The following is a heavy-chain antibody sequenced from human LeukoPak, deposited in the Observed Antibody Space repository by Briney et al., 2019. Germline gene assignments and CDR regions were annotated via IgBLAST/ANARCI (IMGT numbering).Heavy chain of an antibody. V-gene: IGHV1-18*01. CDR2: MSGYNGNT. J-gene: IGHJ4*02. D-gene: IGHD1-26*01. CDR3: ARAFPGEEWELLGGEY. Sequence: GASVKVSCKASGYTFISHGISWVRQAPGQGLEGMGWMSGYNGNTNYAKKLTGRVTVTTDTSTSRANMELRSLRSDDTPVYYCARAFPGEEWELLGGEYWGQGTLVTVSS. CDR1: GYTFISHG.